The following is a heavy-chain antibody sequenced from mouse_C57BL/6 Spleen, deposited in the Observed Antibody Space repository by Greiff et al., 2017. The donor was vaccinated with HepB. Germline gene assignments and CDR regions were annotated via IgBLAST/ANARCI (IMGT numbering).Heavy chain of an antibody. CDR3: ARRDDWDGREEGHFDY. CDR1: GYTFTSYW. J-gene: IGHJ2*01. Sequence: QVQLQQPGAELVKPGASVKLSCKASGYTFTSYWMHWVKQRPGQGLEWIGMIHPNSGSTNYNEKFKSKATLTVDKSSSTAYMQLSSLTSEDSAVYYCARRDDWDGREEGHFDYWGQGTTLTVSS. CDR2: IHPNSGST. D-gene: IGHD4-1*01. V-gene: IGHV1-64*01.